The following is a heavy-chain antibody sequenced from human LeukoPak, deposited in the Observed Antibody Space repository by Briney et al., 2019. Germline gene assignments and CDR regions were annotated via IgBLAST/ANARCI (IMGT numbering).Heavy chain of an antibody. CDR3: ARDDSWAFDI. CDR2: IWYDGSNK. CDR1: GFTFSSYG. Sequence: GGSLRLSCAASGFTFSSYGMHWVRQSPGKGLEWVAVIWYDGSNKYYADSVKGRFTISRDNSKNTLYLQMNSLRAEDTAIYFCARDDSWAFDIWGQGTMVTVSS. V-gene: IGHV3-33*01. D-gene: IGHD2-21*01. J-gene: IGHJ3*02.